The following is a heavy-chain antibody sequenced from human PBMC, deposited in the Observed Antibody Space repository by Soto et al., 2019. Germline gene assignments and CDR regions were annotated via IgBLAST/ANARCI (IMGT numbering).Heavy chain of an antibody. J-gene: IGHJ4*01. Sequence: SETLSLTCSVSGDSISTNGYYWGWIRQPPGKGRQWIGNVDGTGSTFSHPSRTSLGFISVDTLKNEFSLKLTYVTDADTAVYYCARSHYTYGLVIDYWGPGTLVTVSS. V-gene: IGHV4-39*01. CDR1: GDSISTNGYY. D-gene: IGHD2-8*01. CDR2: VDGTGST. CDR3: ARSHYTYGLVIDY.